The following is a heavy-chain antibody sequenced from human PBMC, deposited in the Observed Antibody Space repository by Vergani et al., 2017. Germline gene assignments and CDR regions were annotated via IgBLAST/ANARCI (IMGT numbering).Heavy chain of an antibody. D-gene: IGHD1-1*01. CDR2: INPSGGST. V-gene: IGHV1-46*01. J-gene: IGHJ3*02. CDR3: ARGKGTTVQSFDI. Sequence: QVQLVQSGAEVKKPGASVKISCKASGSTFTSYYMHWVRQAPGQGLEWMGIINPSGGSTSYAQKFQGSVIRTRDTYTSTVYMALSSLRPEDTAVYYCARGKGTTVQSFDIGGQGTMVTVSS. CDR1: GSTFTSYY.